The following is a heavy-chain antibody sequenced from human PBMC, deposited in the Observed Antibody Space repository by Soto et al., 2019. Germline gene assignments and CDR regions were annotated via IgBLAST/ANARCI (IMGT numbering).Heavy chain of an antibody. CDR2: IYYSGST. CDR1: VGSISSSSYY. J-gene: IGHJ4*02. CDR3: ARTGVVAAGGTRRYFDY. Sequence: QLQLQESGPGLVKPSETLSLTCTVSVGSISSSSYYWGWIRQPPGKGLEWIGSIYYSGSTYYNPSLKRRVTISVDTSKNQFSLKLSSVTAADTAVYYCARTGVVAAGGTRRYFDYWGQGTLVTVSS. V-gene: IGHV4-39*01. D-gene: IGHD6-13*01.